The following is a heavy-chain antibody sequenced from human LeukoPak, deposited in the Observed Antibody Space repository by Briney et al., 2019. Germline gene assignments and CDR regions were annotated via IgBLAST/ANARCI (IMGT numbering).Heavy chain of an antibody. CDR2: ISYDGRNI. CDR1: GFTFSNYG. V-gene: IGHV3-30*18. D-gene: IGHD2-2*01. CDR3: AKGPLRGTAAAIDY. Sequence: GGSLRLSCAASGFTFSNYGMHWVRQAPGKGLEWVAVISYDGRNIHYPDSVKGRFTISRDISTDTLWLQMDSLRTEDTAVYYCAKGPLRGTAAAIDYWGQGTLVTVSS. J-gene: IGHJ4*02.